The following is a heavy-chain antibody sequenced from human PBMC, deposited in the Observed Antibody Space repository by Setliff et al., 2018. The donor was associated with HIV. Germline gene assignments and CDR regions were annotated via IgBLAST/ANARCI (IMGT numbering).Heavy chain of an antibody. V-gene: IGHV1-8*02. CDR1: GYTFTNYD. J-gene: IGHJ6*03. D-gene: IGHD3-3*01. CDR2: MNPNSGDT. CDR3: AKDERDYDFWNGYAYYMDV. Sequence: ASVKVSCKASGYTFTNYDINWVRQATGQGLEWMGWMNPNSGDTGYAQNFQGRVTMTRNTSISTAYMELSSLRSEDTAVYYCAKDERDYDFWNGYAYYMDVWGKGTTVTVSS.